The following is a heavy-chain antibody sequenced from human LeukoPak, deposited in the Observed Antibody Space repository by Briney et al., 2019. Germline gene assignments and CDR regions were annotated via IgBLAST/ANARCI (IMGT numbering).Heavy chain of an antibody. J-gene: IGHJ5*02. CDR1: GFTFDDYA. CDR3: AREGGPGGGYLVDP. Sequence: PGGSLRLSCAASGFTFDDYAMHGVREAPGKGLEWVSGISWNSGSIGYADSVKGRFTISRDNAKNSLYLQMNSLRAEDTAVYYCAREGGPGGGYLVDPWGQGTLVTVSS. D-gene: IGHD2-15*01. V-gene: IGHV3-9*01. CDR2: ISWNSGSI.